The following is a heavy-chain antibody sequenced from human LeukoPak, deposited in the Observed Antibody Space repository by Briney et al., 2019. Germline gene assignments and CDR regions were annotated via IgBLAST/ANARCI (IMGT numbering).Heavy chain of an antibody. J-gene: IGHJ4*02. Sequence: GASVKISCKASGGTFSSYAISWVRQAPGQGLEWMGGIIPIFGTANYAQKFQGRVTITADESTSTAYMELSSLRSEDTAVYHCASHHYDYVWGSYPFVHWGQGTLVTVSS. V-gene: IGHV1-69*13. D-gene: IGHD3-16*02. CDR2: IIPIFGTA. CDR1: GGTFSSYA. CDR3: ASHHYDYVWGSYPFVH.